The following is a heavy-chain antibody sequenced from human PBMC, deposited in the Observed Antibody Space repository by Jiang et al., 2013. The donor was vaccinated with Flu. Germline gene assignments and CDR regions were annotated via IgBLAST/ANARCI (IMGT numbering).Heavy chain of an antibody. CDR1: GGTFSSYA. CDR2: IIPIFGTA. J-gene: IGHJ4*02. Sequence: EVKKPGSSVKVSCKASGGTFSSYAISWVRQAPGQGLEWMGGIIPIFGTANYAQKFQGRVTITADKSTSTAYMELSSLRSEDTAVYYCARGGREYYYDSSGYDHFDYWGQGTLVTVSS. CDR3: ARGGREYYYDSSGYDHFDY. V-gene: IGHV1-69*06. D-gene: IGHD3-22*01.